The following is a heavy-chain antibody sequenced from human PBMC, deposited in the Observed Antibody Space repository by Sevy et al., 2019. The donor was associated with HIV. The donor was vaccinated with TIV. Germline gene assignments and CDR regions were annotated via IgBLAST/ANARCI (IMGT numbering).Heavy chain of an antibody. D-gene: IGHD1-26*01. CDR1: GFTFSRYD. CDR2: IGTAGDT. CDR3: AGGTRYSGSYYLGDDAFVI. Sequence: GGSLRLSCAASGFTFSRYDMHWVRQATGKGLEWVSSIGTAGDTYYPGSVKGRFTISRENAKKSLYLKMNSLRAGDTAVYYCAGGTRYSGSYYLGDDAFVIWGQGTMVTVSS. J-gene: IGHJ3*02. V-gene: IGHV3-13*01.